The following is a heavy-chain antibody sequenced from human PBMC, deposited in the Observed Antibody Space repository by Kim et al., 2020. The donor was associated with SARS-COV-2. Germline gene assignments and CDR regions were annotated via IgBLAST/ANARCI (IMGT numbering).Heavy chain of an antibody. CDR1: GYSFTSYW. Sequence: GESLKISCKGSGYSFTSYWIGWVRQMPGKGLEWMGIIYPGDSDTRYSPSFQGQVTISADKSISTAYLQWSSLKASDTAMYYCARLKAFGVVIYEADIYFDYWGQGTLVTVSS. D-gene: IGHD3-3*01. CDR3: ARLKAFGVVIYEADIYFDY. V-gene: IGHV5-51*01. CDR2: IYPGDSDT. J-gene: IGHJ4*02.